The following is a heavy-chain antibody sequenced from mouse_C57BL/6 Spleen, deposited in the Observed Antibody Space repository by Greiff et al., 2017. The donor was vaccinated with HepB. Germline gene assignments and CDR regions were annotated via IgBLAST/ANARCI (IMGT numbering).Heavy chain of an antibody. CDR2: IYPGDGDT. V-gene: IGHV1-80*01. J-gene: IGHJ1*03. CDR3: GRKGTHGGYFDV. Sequence: VQLQQSGAELVKPGASVKISCKASGYAFSSYWMNWVKQRPGKGLEWIGQIYPGDGDTNYNGKFKGKATLTADKSSSTAYMQLSSLTSEDSAVYFCGRKGTHGGYFDVWGTGTTVTVSS. CDR1: GYAFSSYW. D-gene: IGHD3-3*01.